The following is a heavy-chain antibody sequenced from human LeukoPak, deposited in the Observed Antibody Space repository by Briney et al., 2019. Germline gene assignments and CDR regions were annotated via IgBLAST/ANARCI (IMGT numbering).Heavy chain of an antibody. J-gene: IGHJ3*02. D-gene: IGHD3-22*01. Sequence: PGGSLRLSCAASGFTFDDYGMSWVRQAPGKGLEWVPGINWNGGSTGYADSVKGRFTISRDNAKNSLYLQMNSLRAEDTALYYCARGGYYYDSSGYYVAFDIWGQGTMVTVSS. V-gene: IGHV3-20*04. CDR3: ARGGYYYDSSGYYVAFDI. CDR2: INWNGGST. CDR1: GFTFDDYG.